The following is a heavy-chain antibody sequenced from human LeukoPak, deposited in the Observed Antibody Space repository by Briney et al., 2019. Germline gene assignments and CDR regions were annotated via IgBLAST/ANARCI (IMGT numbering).Heavy chain of an antibody. J-gene: IGHJ4*02. CDR2: ITKKANSYTT. Sequence: GGSLRLSCAASGFTFSDHYMDWVRQAPGKGLEWVGRITKKANSYTTEYAASVKGRFTISRDDSKNSLYLQMNSLKTEDTAVYYCARVDDTSGYSFGYWGQGTLVTVSS. CDR1: GFTFSDHY. CDR3: ARVDDTSGYSFGY. D-gene: IGHD3-22*01. V-gene: IGHV3-72*01.